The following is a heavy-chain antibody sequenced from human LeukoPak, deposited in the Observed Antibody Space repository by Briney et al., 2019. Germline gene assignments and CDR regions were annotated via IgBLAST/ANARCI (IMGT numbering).Heavy chain of an antibody. J-gene: IGHJ3*02. Sequence: GGSLRLSCAASGFTFDDYAMHWVRQAPGKGLEWVSGISWNSGSIGYADSVKGRFTISRDNAKNSLYLQMNSLRAEDMALYYCAKGLGCTNGVCYWGAFDIWGQGTMVTVSS. D-gene: IGHD2-8*01. CDR3: AKGLGCTNGVCYWGAFDI. V-gene: IGHV3-9*03. CDR1: GFTFDDYA. CDR2: ISWNSGSI.